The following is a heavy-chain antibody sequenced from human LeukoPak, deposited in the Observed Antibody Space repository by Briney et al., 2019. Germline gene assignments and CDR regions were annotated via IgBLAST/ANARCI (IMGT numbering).Heavy chain of an antibody. V-gene: IGHV1-24*01. CDR3: ATTPGAAAGWFDP. J-gene: IGHJ5*02. Sequence: GASVKVSCKVSGYTLTELSMHWVGQAPGKGREGMGGFDPEDGETIYAQKFQGRVTMTEATSTDTAYMELSTLRSEDTAVYSCATTPGAAAGWFDPWGQGTLVTVSS. CDR2: FDPEDGET. D-gene: IGHD6-13*01. CDR1: GYTLTELS.